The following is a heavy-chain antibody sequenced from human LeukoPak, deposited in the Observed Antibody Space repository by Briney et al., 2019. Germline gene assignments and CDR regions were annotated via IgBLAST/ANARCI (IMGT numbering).Heavy chain of an antibody. CDR3: ARVVEYTSSWYRFVWFDP. CDR1: VDSMSDYY. D-gene: IGHD6-13*01. Sequence: SETLSLTCIVTVDSMSDYYWTWIRQPAGKGLEWIGRISTSGSSDYNPSLRSRVTMSIDASKKQFSLRLGSVTAADTAVYYCARVVEYTSSWYRFVWFDPWGQGTLVTVSS. J-gene: IGHJ5*02. V-gene: IGHV4-4*07. CDR2: ISTSGSS.